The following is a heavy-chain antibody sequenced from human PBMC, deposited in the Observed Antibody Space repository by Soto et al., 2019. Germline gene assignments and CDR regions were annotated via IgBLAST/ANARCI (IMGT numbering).Heavy chain of an antibody. Sequence: SETLSLTCTVSGGSISSYYWSWIRQPPGKGLEWIGYIYYSGSTNYNPSLKSRVTISVDTSKNQFSLKLSSVTAADTAVYYCARARYYRSWFDPWGQGTLVTSPQ. D-gene: IGHD3-9*01. J-gene: IGHJ5*02. CDR3: ARARYYRSWFDP. CDR2: IYYSGST. CDR1: GGSISSYY. V-gene: IGHV4-59*01.